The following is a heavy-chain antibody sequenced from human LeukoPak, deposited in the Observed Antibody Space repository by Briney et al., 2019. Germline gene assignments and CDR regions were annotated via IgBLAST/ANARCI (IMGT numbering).Heavy chain of an antibody. CDR2: ISGSGGST. D-gene: IGHD2-2*01. J-gene: IGHJ4*02. CDR1: GFTFSSYA. V-gene: IGHV3-23*01. CDR3: AKSRSSSSSHFDY. Sequence: GGSLRLSCAASGFTFSSYAMSWVRQAPGKGLEWVSAISGSGGSTYYADSAKGRFTISRDNSKNTLYLQMNSLSAEDTAVYYCAKSRSSSSSHFDYWGQGTLVTVSS.